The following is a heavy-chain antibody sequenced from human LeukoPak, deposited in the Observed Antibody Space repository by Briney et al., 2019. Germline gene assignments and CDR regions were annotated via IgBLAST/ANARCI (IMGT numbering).Heavy chain of an antibody. J-gene: IGHJ6*03. D-gene: IGHD1-26*01. CDR1: GFTFSSYW. V-gene: IGHV3-7*01. CDR3: ARGGMGATNYYYYYMDV. CDR2: IKQDGSEK. Sequence: GGSLRLSCAASGFTFSSYWMSWVRQAPGKGLEWVANIKQDGSEKYYVDSVKGRFTISRDNAKNSLYLQMNSLRAEDTAVYYCARGGMGATNYYYYYMDVWGKGTTVTVSS.